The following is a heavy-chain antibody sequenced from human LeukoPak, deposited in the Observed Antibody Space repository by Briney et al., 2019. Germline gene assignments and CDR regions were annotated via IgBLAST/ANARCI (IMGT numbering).Heavy chain of an antibody. D-gene: IGHD6-19*01. J-gene: IGHJ4*02. Sequence: SATLSLTCTVSGGSISSSSYYWGWIRQPPGKGLEWIGSIYYSGSTYYNPSLKSRVTISVDTSKNQFSLKQSSVTAADTAVYYCARRGPIAVAGKDYWGQGTLVTVSS. CDR2: IYYSGST. CDR1: GGSISSSSYY. CDR3: ARRGPIAVAGKDY. V-gene: IGHV4-39*01.